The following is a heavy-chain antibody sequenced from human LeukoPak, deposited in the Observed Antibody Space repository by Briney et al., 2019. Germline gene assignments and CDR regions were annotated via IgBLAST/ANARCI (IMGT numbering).Heavy chain of an antibody. CDR3: ARDKSTYFESSGSRFDN. Sequence: PGGSLRLSCAASGFTFSRYWMSWVRQAPGKGLEWVANIKQDGGEIYHVDSVKGRFTISRDNAKNSLYLQMNSLRAEDTAVYFCARDKSTYFESSGSRFDNWGQGTLVTASS. J-gene: IGHJ4*02. V-gene: IGHV3-7*01. CDR2: IKQDGGEI. D-gene: IGHD3-22*01. CDR1: GFTFSRYW.